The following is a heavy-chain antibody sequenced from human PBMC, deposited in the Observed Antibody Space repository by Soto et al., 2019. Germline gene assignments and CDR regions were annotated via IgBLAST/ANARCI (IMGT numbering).Heavy chain of an antibody. CDR1: GYTFTSYA. V-gene: IGHV1-3*01. CDR3: ARALLIAAAGTFGNWFDP. J-gene: IGHJ5*02. Sequence: QVQLVQSGAEVKKPGASVKVSCKASGYTFTSYAMHWVRQAPGQRLEWMGWINAGNGNTKYSQKFQGRVTITRDTSASTAYMELRSLRSDDTAVYYCARALLIAAAGTFGNWFDPWGQGTLVTVSS. CDR2: INAGNGNT. D-gene: IGHD6-13*01.